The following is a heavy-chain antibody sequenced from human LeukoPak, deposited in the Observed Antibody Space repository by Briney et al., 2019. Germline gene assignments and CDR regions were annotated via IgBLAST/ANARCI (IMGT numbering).Heavy chain of an antibody. Sequence: PGGSLRLSCAASGFTFSSYAMSWVRQAPGKGLEWVSTITYSGGNTYYADSVKGRFTISRDNSKNTLYLQMNSLRAEDTAVYYCAREPPGGGFDYWGQGTLVTVSS. D-gene: IGHD3-16*01. V-gene: IGHV3-23*01. CDR2: ITYSGGNT. J-gene: IGHJ4*02. CDR1: GFTFSSYA. CDR3: AREPPGGGFDY.